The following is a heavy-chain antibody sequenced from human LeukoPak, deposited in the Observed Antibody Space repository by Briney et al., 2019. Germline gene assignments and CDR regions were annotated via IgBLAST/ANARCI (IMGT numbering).Heavy chain of an antibody. CDR1: GGSFSGYY. CDR2: INHSGST. Sequence: SETLSLTCAVYGGSFSGYYWSWIRQPPGKGLEWIGEINHSGSTNYNPSLKSRVTISVDTSKNQFSLKLSSVTAADTAVYYCARGSRYWGQGTLVTVSS. CDR3: ARGSRY. V-gene: IGHV4-34*01. J-gene: IGHJ4*02.